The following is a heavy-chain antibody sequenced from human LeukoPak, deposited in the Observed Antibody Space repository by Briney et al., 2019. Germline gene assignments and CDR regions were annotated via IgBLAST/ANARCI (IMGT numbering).Heavy chain of an antibody. Sequence: GGSLRLSCAASGFTFSDYYMSWIRQAPGKGLEWVSAISGSGGSTYYADSVKGRFTISRDNSKNTLYLQMNSLRAEDTAVYYCAKLGYGDTAGYFDYWGQGTLVTVSS. V-gene: IGHV3-23*01. CDR2: ISGSGGST. J-gene: IGHJ4*02. D-gene: IGHD4-17*01. CDR3: AKLGYGDTAGYFDY. CDR1: GFTFSDYY.